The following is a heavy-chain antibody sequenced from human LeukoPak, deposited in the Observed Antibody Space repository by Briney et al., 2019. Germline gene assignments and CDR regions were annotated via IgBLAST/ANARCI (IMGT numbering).Heavy chain of an antibody. CDR3: AKDDYGGFDY. Sequence: GGSLRLSCAASGFSFSSYRMHWVRQAPGKGLVWVSRISSDGSIINYADSVKGRFTISRDNAKNTLYLQMNSLRAEDTAVYYCAKDDYGGFDYWGQGTLVTVSS. J-gene: IGHJ4*02. D-gene: IGHD4-17*01. CDR1: GFSFSSYR. V-gene: IGHV3-74*01. CDR2: ISSDGSII.